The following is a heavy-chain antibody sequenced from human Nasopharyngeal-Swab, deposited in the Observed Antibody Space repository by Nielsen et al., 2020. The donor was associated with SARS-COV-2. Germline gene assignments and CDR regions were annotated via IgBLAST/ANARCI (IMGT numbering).Heavy chain of an antibody. CDR3: ARQGTRCSGGSCYWDAFDI. Sequence: RQAPGKGLEWVGSIYYSGSTYYNPSLKSRVTLSVDTSKNQFSLKLSSVTAADTAVYYCARQGTRCSGGSCYWDAFDIWGQGTMVTVSS. J-gene: IGHJ3*02. V-gene: IGHV4-39*01. D-gene: IGHD2-15*01. CDR2: IYYSGST.